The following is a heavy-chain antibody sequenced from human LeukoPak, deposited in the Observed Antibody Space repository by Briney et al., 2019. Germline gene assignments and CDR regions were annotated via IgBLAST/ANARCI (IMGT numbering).Heavy chain of an antibody. V-gene: IGHV4-59*01. D-gene: IGHD5-12*01. CDR3: AGYIVATKGWFDP. CDR1: GGSISSYY. CDR2: IYYSGST. Sequence: SETPSLTCTVSGGSISSYYWSWIRQPPGKGLEWIGYIYYSGSTNYNPSLKSRVTISVDTSKNQFSLKLSSVTAADTAVYYCAGYIVATKGWFDPWGQGTLVTVSS. J-gene: IGHJ5*02.